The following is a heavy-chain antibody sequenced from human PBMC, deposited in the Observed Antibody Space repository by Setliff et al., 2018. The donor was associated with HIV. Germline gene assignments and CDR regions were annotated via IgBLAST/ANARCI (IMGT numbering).Heavy chain of an antibody. Sequence: PSETLSLTCTVSGYSISSGYYWGWIRQPPGKGLEWIGSIYHSGSTYYNPSLKSRVTISLDTSKNQVSLKLSSMTAADTAVYYCAIDKGLWLGYYFDYWGQGTPVTVSS. J-gene: IGHJ4*02. V-gene: IGHV4-38-2*02. CDR3: AIDKGLWLGYYFDY. CDR1: GYSISSGYY. CDR2: IYHSGST. D-gene: IGHD3-10*01.